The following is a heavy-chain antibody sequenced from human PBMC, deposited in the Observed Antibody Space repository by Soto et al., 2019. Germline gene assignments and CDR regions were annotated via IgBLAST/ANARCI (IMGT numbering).Heavy chain of an antibody. Sequence: EVQLVESGGGLVQPGGSLRLSCAASGFTFSSYSMNWVRQAPGKGLEWVSSISSSSSYIYYADSVKGRFTISRDNARKSLYLQMNGLRAEGTAVYYWARGLGNWFVPWGQGTLVTVSS. CDR1: GFTFSSYS. V-gene: IGHV3-21*01. CDR3: ARGLGNWFVP. J-gene: IGHJ5*02. CDR2: ISSSSSYI.